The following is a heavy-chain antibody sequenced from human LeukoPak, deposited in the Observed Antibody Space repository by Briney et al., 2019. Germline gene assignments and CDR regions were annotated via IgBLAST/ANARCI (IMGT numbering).Heavy chain of an antibody. CDR3: ARDKYSSSSEPDYFGY. J-gene: IGHJ4*02. CDR2: IIPIFGTA. CDR1: GGTFSSYA. Sequence: GASVKVSCKASGGTFSSYAISWVRQAPGQGLEWMGRIIPIFGTANYAQKFQGRVTITTDESTSTAYMELSSLRSEDTAVYYCARDKYSSSSEPDYFGYWGQGTLVTVSS. D-gene: IGHD6-6*01. V-gene: IGHV1-69*05.